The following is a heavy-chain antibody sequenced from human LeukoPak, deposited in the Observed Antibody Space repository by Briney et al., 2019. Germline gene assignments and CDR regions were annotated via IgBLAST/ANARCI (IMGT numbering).Heavy chain of an antibody. J-gene: IGHJ4*02. Sequence: GGSLRLSCAASGFTFSDYYMSWIRQAPGKGLEWLSYISGSTITIFYADSVKGRFTISRDNAKNSLYLQMNSLRVEDTAVYYCARDFCSGGRCHEDYWGQGTLVTVSS. CDR3: ARDFCSGGRCHEDY. D-gene: IGHD2-15*01. CDR2: ISGSTITI. V-gene: IGHV3-11*01. CDR1: GFTFSDYY.